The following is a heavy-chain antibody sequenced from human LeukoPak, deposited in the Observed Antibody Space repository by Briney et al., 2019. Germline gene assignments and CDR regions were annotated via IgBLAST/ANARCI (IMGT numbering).Heavy chain of an antibody. D-gene: IGHD6-19*01. J-gene: IGHJ4*02. CDR3: ARGSASCGWNGDDY. CDR2: ISSSSSYI. Sequence: PGGSLRLSCAASGFTFSSYSMNWVRQAPGKGLEWVSSISSSSSYIYYADSVKGRFTISRDNAKNSLYLQMNSLRAEDTAVYYCARGSASCGWNGDDYWGQGTLVTVSS. CDR1: GFTFSSYS. V-gene: IGHV3-21*01.